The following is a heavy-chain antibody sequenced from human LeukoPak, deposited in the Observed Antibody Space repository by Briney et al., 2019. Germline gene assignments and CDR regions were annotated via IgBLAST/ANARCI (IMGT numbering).Heavy chain of an antibody. V-gene: IGHV3-48*03. CDR1: GFTFSTYQ. D-gene: IGHD6-19*01. CDR2: IDSSGSTI. Sequence: GGSLRLSCAASGFTFSTYQMNWVRQAPGKGLEWVSYIDSSGSTIYYADSVQGRFTISRDYAKNSLYLQMNSLRAGDTALYYCARGSGDSAWYRPNWFDPWGQGTLVTVSS. J-gene: IGHJ5*02. CDR3: ARGSGDSAWYRPNWFDP.